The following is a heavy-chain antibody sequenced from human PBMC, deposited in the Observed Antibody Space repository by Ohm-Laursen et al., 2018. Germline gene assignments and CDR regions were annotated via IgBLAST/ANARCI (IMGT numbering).Heavy chain of an antibody. CDR2: ISAYNGNT. CDR3: ARDFEWATDV. Sequence: GASVKVSCKASGYTFTSYGISWVRQAPGQGLEWMGWISAYNGNTNYAQKFQGRVTMTKDRSTSTVYMELSSLRSDDTAVYYCARDFEWATDVWGQGTLVTVSS. D-gene: IGHD3-3*01. V-gene: IGHV1-18*01. J-gene: IGHJ6*02. CDR1: GYTFTSYG.